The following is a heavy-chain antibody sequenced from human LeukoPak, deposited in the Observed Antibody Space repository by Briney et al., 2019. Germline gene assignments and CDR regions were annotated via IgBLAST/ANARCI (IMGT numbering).Heavy chain of an antibody. CDR1: GSSISSHS. Sequence: SETLSLTCTVSGSSISSHSSKWIRQPPGKGLEWIGYVSHSGNTSYSPSLKDRVTISLDTSKNQFSLKLTSVTAADTAVFYCVRAFTVTTGVYYFDYWGQGTLVTVSS. J-gene: IGHJ4*02. V-gene: IGHV4-59*11. CDR3: VRAFTVTTGVYYFDY. D-gene: IGHD4-17*01. CDR2: VSHSGNT.